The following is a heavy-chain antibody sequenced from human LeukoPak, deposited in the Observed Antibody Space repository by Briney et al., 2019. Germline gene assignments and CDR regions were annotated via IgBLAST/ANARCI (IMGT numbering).Heavy chain of an antibody. CDR2: INPSGGST. D-gene: IGHD3-22*01. V-gene: IGHV1-46*01. J-gene: IGHJ4*02. Sequence: ASVKVSCKASGYTFTSYYMHWVRQAPGQGLEWMGIINPSGGSTSYAQKFQGRVTMTRDTSTSTVYMELSSLRSEDTAVYYCARAASGDDSSGYYSWDYWGQGTLVTVSS. CDR1: GYTFTSYY. CDR3: ARAASGDDSSGYYSWDY.